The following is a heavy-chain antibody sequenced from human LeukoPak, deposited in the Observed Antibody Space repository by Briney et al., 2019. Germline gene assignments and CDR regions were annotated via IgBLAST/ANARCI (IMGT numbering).Heavy chain of an antibody. CDR3: AGRGYCTSTSCDGYYFDY. CDR2: IYHSGSS. D-gene: IGHD2-2*01. CDR1: GYSISSDYY. Sequence: SETLSLTCAVSGYSISSDYYWGWIRQPPGKGLEWIGSIYHSGSSYYHPSLKSRVTISVDTSKNQFSLKLRSVTAADTAVYYCAGRGYCTSTSCDGYYFDYWGQGTLVTVSS. V-gene: IGHV4-38-2*01. J-gene: IGHJ4*02.